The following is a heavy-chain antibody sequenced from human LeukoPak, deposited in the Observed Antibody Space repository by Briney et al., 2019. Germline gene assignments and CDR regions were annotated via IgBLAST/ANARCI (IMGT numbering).Heavy chain of an antibody. CDR1: GFTFVGHY. Sequence: ASLKVSCKTSGFTFVGHYMHWVRQAPGQGLEWMGWINPDSGGTDYPQKFRGRVTMTRDTSSNTLYMELSSLRSDDTAVYYCARLGGAQGYYYRSGSNHYFDHWGQGTLVTVSS. V-gene: IGHV1-2*02. D-gene: IGHD3-10*01. CDR3: ARLGGAQGYYYRSGSNHYFDH. CDR2: INPDSGGT. J-gene: IGHJ4*02.